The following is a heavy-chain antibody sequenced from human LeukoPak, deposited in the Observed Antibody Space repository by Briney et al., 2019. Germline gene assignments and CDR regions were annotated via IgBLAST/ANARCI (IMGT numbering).Heavy chain of an antibody. J-gene: IGHJ3*02. CDR3: ARGGSYLSAFDI. CDR2: IYYSGST. D-gene: IGHD1-26*01. Sequence: PSETLSLTCAVYGGSFSSYYWGWIRQPPGKGLEWIGSIYYSGSTYYNPSLKSRVTISVDASKNQFSLKLSSVTAADTAVYYCARGGSYLSAFDIWGQGTMVTVSS. V-gene: IGHV4-39*07. CDR1: GGSFSSYY.